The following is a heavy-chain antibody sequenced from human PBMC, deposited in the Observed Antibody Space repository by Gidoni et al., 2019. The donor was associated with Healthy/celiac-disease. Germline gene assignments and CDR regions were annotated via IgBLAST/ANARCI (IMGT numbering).Heavy chain of an antibody. V-gene: IGHV3-30*18. CDR2: ISYDGSNK. CDR1: GFTFSSYG. Sequence: QVQLVESGGGVVQPGRSLRLSCAASGFTFSSYGMHWVRQAPGKGLEWVAVISYDGSNKYYADSVKGRFTISRDNSKNTLYLQMNSLRAEDTAVYYCAKDPAVADREGDAFDIWGQGTMVTVSS. D-gene: IGHD6-19*01. CDR3: AKDPAVADREGDAFDI. J-gene: IGHJ3*02.